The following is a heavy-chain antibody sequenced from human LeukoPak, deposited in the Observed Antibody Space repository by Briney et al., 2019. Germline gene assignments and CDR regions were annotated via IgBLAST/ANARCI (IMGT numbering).Heavy chain of an antibody. J-gene: IGHJ6*02. CDR3: ARDTRDVGYGMDV. Sequence: GGSLRLSCAASGFTVRSNYMSWVRQAPGKGLEWVSVIYSGGSTYYADSVKGRFTISRDNSKNTLYLQMNSLRAEDTAVYYCARDTRDVGYGMDVWGQGTTVTVSS. V-gene: IGHV3-66*02. CDR1: GFTVRSNY. D-gene: IGHD5-24*01. CDR2: IYSGGST.